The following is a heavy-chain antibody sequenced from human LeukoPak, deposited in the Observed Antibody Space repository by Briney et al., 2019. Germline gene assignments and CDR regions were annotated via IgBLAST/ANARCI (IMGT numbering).Heavy chain of an antibody. D-gene: IGHD2-15*01. CDR3: ARVEEDSTGYNWFDP. J-gene: IGHJ5*02. V-gene: IGHV4-59*01. CDR1: GGSISSYY. Sequence: KPSETLSLTCTVSGGSISSYYWSWIRQPPGKGLEWIGYIYYSGSTNYNPSLKSRVTISVDTSKNQFSLKLSSVTAADTAVYYCARVEEDSTGYNWFDPWGQGTLVTVSS. CDR2: IYYSGST.